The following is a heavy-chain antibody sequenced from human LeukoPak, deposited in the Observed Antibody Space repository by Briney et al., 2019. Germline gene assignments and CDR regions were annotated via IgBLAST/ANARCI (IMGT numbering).Heavy chain of an antibody. J-gene: IGHJ5*02. D-gene: IGHD2-15*01. CDR3: ARGNRDCSGGSCYVNWFDP. Sequence: PSETLSLTCTVSGGSISDYYWNWIRQPPGKGLEWIGYISYSGSTNYNPSLKSRVTISLDTPKNQFSLKLSSVTAADTAVYYCARGNRDCSGGSCYVNWFDPWGQGTLVTVSS. V-gene: IGHV4-59*01. CDR1: GGSISDYY. CDR2: ISYSGST.